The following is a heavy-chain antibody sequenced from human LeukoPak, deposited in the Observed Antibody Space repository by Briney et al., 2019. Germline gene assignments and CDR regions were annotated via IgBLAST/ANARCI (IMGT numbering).Heavy chain of an antibody. V-gene: IGHV3-48*01. Sequence: GGSLRLSCTASGFAFSTYGMNWVRQAPGKGLEWVSYISSSSTIYYADSVKGRFTISRDNAKNSLFLQMNSLRAEDTAVYYCARDQGSSWPYWGQGTLVTVSS. CDR2: ISSSSTI. D-gene: IGHD6-13*01. CDR1: GFAFSTYG. J-gene: IGHJ4*02. CDR3: ARDQGSSWPY.